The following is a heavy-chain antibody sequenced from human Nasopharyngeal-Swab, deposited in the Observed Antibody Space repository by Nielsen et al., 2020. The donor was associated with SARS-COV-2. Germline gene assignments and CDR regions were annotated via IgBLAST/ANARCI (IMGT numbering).Heavy chain of an antibody. D-gene: IGHD2-2*01. CDR2: INPRDRST. CDR3: ARDAKDCSSTSCSIYFSHYMDV. CDR1: GYTFARNY. V-gene: IGHV1-46*01. J-gene: IGHJ6*03. Sequence: ASVKVSCKASGYTFARNYIHWVRQAPEQGLEWMGIINPRDRSTSYAQKFQGRVTMTRDTSTSTVSMELSSLRSDDTAVYYCARDAKDCSSTSCSIYFSHYMDVWGKGTTVTVSS.